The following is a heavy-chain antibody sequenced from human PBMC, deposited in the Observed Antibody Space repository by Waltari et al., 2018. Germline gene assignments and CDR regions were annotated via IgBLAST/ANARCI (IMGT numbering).Heavy chain of an antibody. CDR1: GFTFSSYW. CDR3: ASIYDYIWGSPDY. V-gene: IGHV3-7*01. D-gene: IGHD3-16*01. J-gene: IGHJ4*02. CDR2: IKQDGSEK. Sequence: EVQLVESGGGLVQPGGSLRLSCAASGFTFSSYWMSWVRQAPGKGLEWVANIKQDGSEKYYVDSVKGRFTISRDNAKNSLYLQMNSLRAEDTAVYYCASIYDYIWGSPDYWGQGTLVIVSS.